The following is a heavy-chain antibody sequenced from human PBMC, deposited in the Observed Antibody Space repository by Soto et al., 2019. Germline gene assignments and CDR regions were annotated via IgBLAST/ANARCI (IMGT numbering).Heavy chain of an antibody. Sequence: GGSLRLSCAASGFTFSSYAMHWVRQAPGKGREWVAVISYDGSNNYYADSVKGRFTISRDNSKNTLYLQMNSLRAEDTAVYYCASDFGSLGATIDYWGQGTLVTVSS. V-gene: IGHV3-30-3*01. D-gene: IGHD1-26*01. CDR1: GFTFSSYA. CDR3: ASDFGSLGATIDY. J-gene: IGHJ4*02. CDR2: ISYDGSNN.